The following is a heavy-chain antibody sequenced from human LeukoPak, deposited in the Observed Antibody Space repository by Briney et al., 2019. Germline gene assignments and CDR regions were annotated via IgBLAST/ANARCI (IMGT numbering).Heavy chain of an antibody. Sequence: GGSLRLSCVASGFTFSNYDMNWVRQVPGKGLEWVSYISNSGSSKYYVDSVKGRFTISRDNAKNSLYLQMNSLRAKDTAVYYCASLTVTGGSLSDYWGQGTLVTVSS. CDR2: ISNSGSSK. D-gene: IGHD2-15*01. V-gene: IGHV3-48*03. CDR1: GFTFSNYD. J-gene: IGHJ4*02. CDR3: ASLTVTGGSLSDY.